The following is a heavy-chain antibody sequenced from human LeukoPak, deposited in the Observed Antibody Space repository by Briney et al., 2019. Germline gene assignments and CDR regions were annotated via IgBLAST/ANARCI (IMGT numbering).Heavy chain of an antibody. V-gene: IGHV3-66*01. D-gene: IGHD6-19*01. CDR2: IYSGGST. CDR1: KFTFNTYA. Sequence: GGSLRLSCAASKFTFNTYAMNWVRQAPGKGLGWVSIIYSGGSTYYADSVKGRFTISRDSSSNTLFLQMTNLRAEDSGLYYCATDVRSSPLGFWGHGTLVTVSS. J-gene: IGHJ4*01. CDR3: ATDVRSSPLGF.